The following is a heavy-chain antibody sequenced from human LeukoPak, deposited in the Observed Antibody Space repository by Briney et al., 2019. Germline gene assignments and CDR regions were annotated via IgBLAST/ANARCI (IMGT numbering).Heavy chain of an antibody. CDR3: ARYFDL. V-gene: IGHV3-7*01. J-gene: IGHJ2*01. CDR2: IKVDGSET. CDR1: GFTFKKYW. Sequence: GESLRLSCAASGFTFKKYWMNWVRQVPGKGLECLANIKVDGSETYYADSVKGRFTISRDNAKNSLYLQMNSLRAEDTAVYYCARYFDLRGRGTLVTVSS.